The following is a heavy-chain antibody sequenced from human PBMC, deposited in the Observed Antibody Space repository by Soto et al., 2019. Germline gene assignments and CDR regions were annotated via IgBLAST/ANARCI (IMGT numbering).Heavy chain of an antibody. J-gene: IGHJ5*02. CDR2: ISAYNGNT. V-gene: IGHV1-18*01. CDR1: GYTFTSYG. Sequence: ASVKVSCKASGYTFTSYGISWVRQAPGQGLEWMGWISAYNGNTNYAQKLQGRVTMTTDTYTSTAYMELRSLRSDDTAVYYCARAPFWSGYYGDTWFDPWGQGTLVTVSS. CDR3: ARAPFWSGYYGDTWFDP. D-gene: IGHD3-3*01.